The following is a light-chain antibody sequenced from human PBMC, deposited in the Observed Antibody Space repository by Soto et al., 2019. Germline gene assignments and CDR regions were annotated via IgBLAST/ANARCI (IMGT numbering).Light chain of an antibody. V-gene: IGKV1-33*01. CDR3: QQYDNLPLT. J-gene: IGKJ4*01. CDR1: QDISNY. Sequence: DIQMTQSPSSLSASVGDRVTITCQASQDISNYLNWYQQKQGRXAKLLIYDASNLETGVPSRFSGSGSGTDFTFTISSLQPEDIATYYCQQYDNLPLTFGGGTKVDI. CDR2: DAS.